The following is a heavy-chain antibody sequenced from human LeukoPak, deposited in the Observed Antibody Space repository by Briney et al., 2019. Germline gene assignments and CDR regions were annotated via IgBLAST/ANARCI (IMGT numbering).Heavy chain of an antibody. D-gene: IGHD3-10*01. V-gene: IGHV6-1*01. J-gene: IGHJ3*02. CDR1: GDSVSGNSAA. CDR3: AYGSTFAI. CDR2: TYYRSKWYY. Sequence: SQTLSLTCAISGDSVSGNSAAWTWIRQSPSKGLEWLGRTYYRSKWYYDYATSVKGRITINPDTSKNQFSLQLTSVTPEDSAIYYCAYGSTFAIWGQGTVVSVSS.